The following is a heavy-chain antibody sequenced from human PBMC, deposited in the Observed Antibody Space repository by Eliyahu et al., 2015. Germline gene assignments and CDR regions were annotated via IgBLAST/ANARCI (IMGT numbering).Heavy chain of an antibody. CDR1: GXTFXRYA. CDR2: ISGSGGST. Sequence: EVQLVESGGGLVQPGXSLRLSCXASGXTFXRYAXXWVRQAPGKGLEXVSAISGSGGSTYYADSVKGRFTISRDNSKNTLYLQMNSLRAEDTAVYYCAKSARGSSSSYFDYWGQGTLVTVSS. CDR3: AKSARGSSSSYFDY. V-gene: IGHV3-23*04. D-gene: IGHD6-6*01. J-gene: IGHJ4*02.